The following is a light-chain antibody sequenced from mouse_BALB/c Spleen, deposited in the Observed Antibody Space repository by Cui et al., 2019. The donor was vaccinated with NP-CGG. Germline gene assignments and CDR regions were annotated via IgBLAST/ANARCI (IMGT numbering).Light chain of an antibody. J-gene: IGLJ1*01. CDR2: GTN. V-gene: IGLV1*01. CDR1: TGAVTTSNY. CDR3: ALWYSNHWV. Sequence: QAVVTQASALTTSPGETVTLTCRSSTGAVTTSNYANWVQEKPDHLFTGLIGGTNNRAPGVPARFSGSLIGDKAALTITGALTEDEAIYFCALWYSNHWVFGGGTKLTVL.